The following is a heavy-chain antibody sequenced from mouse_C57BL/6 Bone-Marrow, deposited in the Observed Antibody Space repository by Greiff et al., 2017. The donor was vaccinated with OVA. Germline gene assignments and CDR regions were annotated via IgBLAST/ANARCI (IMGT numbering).Heavy chain of an antibody. CDR1: GFTFSDYY. CDR3: AREDYDYDASF. CDR2: ISNGGGST. D-gene: IGHD2-4*01. Sequence: DVHLVESGGGLVQPGGSLKLSCAASGFTFSDYYMYWVRQTPEKRLEWVAYISNGGGSTYYPDTVKGRFTISRDNAKNTLYLQMSRLKSEDTAMYYCAREDYDYDASFWGQGTLVTVSA. J-gene: IGHJ3*01. V-gene: IGHV5-12*01.